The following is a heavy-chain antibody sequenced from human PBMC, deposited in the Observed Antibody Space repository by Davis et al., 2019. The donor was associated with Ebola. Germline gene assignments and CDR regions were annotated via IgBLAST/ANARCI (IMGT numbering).Heavy chain of an antibody. CDR1: GFTFSSYA. V-gene: IGHV3-7*01. CDR3: ARDHVDTAMVLFDY. D-gene: IGHD5-18*01. CDR2: IKQDGSEK. Sequence: PGGSLRLSCAASGFTFSSYAMSWVRQAPGKGLEWVANIKQDGSEKYYVDSVKGRFTISRDNAKNSLYLQMNSLRAEDTAVYYCARDHVDTAMVLFDYWGQGTLVTVSS. J-gene: IGHJ4*02.